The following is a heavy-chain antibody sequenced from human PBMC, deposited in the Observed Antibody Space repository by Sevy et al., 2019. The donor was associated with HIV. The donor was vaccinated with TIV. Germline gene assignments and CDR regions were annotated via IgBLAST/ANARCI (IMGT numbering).Heavy chain of an antibody. V-gene: IGHV1-18*01. CDR1: GYTFTSYG. D-gene: IGHD2-2*02. CDR2: ISAYNGNT. Sequence: ASVKVSCKASGYTFTSYGISWVRQAPGQGLEWMGWISAYNGNTNYAQKLQGRVTMTTDTSTRTAYMELRGLRSDDTAVYYCARDHCSSTSCYTEYSSSSFDYWGQGTLVTVSS. CDR3: ARDHCSSTSCYTEYSSSSFDY. J-gene: IGHJ4*02.